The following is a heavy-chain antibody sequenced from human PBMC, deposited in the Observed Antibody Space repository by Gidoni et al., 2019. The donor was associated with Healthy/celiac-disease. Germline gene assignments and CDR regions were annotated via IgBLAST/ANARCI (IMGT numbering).Heavy chain of an antibody. CDR1: GFTFSNAW. J-gene: IGHJ4*02. D-gene: IGHD5-18*01. CDR2: IKSKKDGGTT. V-gene: IGHV3-15*07. Sequence: EVQLVESGGGLVKPGGSLRLSCAASGFTFSNAWMNWVRQAPGKGLEWVGRIKSKKDGGTTDYAAPVKGRFTISRDDSKNTLYLQMNSLKTEDTAVYYCTTDPDTAMADGDYWGQGTLVTVSS. CDR3: TTDPDTAMADGDY.